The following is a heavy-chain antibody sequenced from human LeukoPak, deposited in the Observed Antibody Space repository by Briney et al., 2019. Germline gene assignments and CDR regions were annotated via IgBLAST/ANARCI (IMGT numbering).Heavy chain of an antibody. Sequence: ASVKVSCKASGYTFTSYGISWVRQAPGQGLEWMGWISAYNGNTNYAQKLQGRVTMTTDTSTSTAYMELRSLRSDDTAVYYCARDQRIFGVVIKEPYYYGMDVWGQGTTVTVSS. D-gene: IGHD3-3*01. CDR3: ARDQRIFGVVIKEPYYYGMDV. V-gene: IGHV1-18*01. J-gene: IGHJ6*02. CDR1: GYTFTSYG. CDR2: ISAYNGNT.